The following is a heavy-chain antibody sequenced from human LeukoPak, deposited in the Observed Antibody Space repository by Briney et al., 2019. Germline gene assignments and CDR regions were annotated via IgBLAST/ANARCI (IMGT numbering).Heavy chain of an antibody. J-gene: IGHJ6*03. D-gene: IGHD5-12*01. CDR3: ARTGYDLSWYYYYYMDV. V-gene: IGHV4-59*01. CDR2: IYYSGST. CDR1: GGSIGSYY. Sequence: SETLSLTCTVSGGSIGSYYWSWIRQPPGKGLEWIGYIYYSGSTNYNPSLKSRVTISVDTSKNQFSMKLSSVTAADTAVYYCARTGYDLSWYYYYYMDVWGKGTTVTVSS.